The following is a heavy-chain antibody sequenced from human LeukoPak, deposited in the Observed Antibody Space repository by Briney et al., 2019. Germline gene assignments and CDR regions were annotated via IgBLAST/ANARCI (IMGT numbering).Heavy chain of an antibody. Sequence: GGSLRLSCAASGFTFSSYEMNWVRQAPGKGLEWVAVIWYDGSNKYYVDSVKGRFTISRDNSKNTLYLQMNSLRAEDTAVYYCARGWETTAYYFDYWGQGTLVTVSS. CDR1: GFTFSSYE. CDR3: ARGWETTAYYFDY. J-gene: IGHJ4*02. CDR2: IWYDGSNK. V-gene: IGHV3-33*08. D-gene: IGHD1-26*01.